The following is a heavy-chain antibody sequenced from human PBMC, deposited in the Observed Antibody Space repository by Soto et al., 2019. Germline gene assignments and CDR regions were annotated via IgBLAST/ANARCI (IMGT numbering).Heavy chain of an antibody. CDR3: ARDRYSSGLYDLDY. Sequence: QVQLVESGGGVVQPGRSLRLSCAASGFTFSSYGMHWVRQAPGKGLAWVAVIWDDGSNKYYADSVKGRFTITRDNSKNTLYLQMNSMIAEDTAVYYCARDRYSSGLYDLDYWGQGTLVTVSS. CDR1: GFTFSSYG. D-gene: IGHD6-19*01. V-gene: IGHV3-33*01. CDR2: IWDDGSNK. J-gene: IGHJ4*02.